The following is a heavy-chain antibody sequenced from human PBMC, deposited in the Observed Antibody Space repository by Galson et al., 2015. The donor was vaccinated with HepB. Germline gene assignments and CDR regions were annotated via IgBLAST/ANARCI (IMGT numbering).Heavy chain of an antibody. CDR2: IIPIFGTA. Sequence: SVKVSCKASGGTFSSYAISWVRQAPGQGLEWMGGIIPIFGTANYAQKFQGRVAITADESTSTAYMELSSLRSEDTAVYYCARDQGGVTRYYYYGMDVWGQGTTVTVSS. J-gene: IGHJ6*02. CDR3: ARDQGGVTRYYYYGMDV. D-gene: IGHD4-23*01. CDR1: GGTFSSYA. V-gene: IGHV1-69*13.